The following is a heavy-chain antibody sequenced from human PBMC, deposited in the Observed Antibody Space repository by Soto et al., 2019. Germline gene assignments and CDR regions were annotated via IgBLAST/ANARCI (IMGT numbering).Heavy chain of an antibody. D-gene: IGHD4-4*01. CDR2: IDPSDSHT. CDR1: GYSFTSYR. CDR3: ASRPISRLHYFDY. J-gene: IGHJ4*01. V-gene: IGHV5-10-1*01. Sequence: GEALKISCKGSGYSFTSYRIYWVRQKPGKGLEWMGMIDPSDSHTNYSPTFQGHVTISDDKSISTAYLQWSSLKASDPALYYCASRPISRLHYFDYWGQGTLVTVSS.